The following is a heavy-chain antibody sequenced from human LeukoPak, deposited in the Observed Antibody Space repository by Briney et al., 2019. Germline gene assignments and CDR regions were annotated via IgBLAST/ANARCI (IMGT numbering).Heavy chain of an antibody. CDR2: LWYDGSNE. V-gene: IGHV3-33*01. CDR3: ARIYCSSTSCYDYYMDV. J-gene: IGHJ6*03. CDR1: GFTLSAYG. D-gene: IGHD2-2*01. Sequence: GRSLRLSCAASGFTLSAYGMHWVRQAPGKGLEWVAVLWYDGSNEYYADSVKGRFTISRDNSKNTLYLQMNSLRAEDTAVYYCARIYCSSTSCYDYYMDVWGKGTTVTVSS.